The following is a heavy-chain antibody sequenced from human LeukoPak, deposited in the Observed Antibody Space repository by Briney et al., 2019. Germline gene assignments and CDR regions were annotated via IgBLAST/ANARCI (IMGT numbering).Heavy chain of an antibody. CDR2: ISGSDGST. V-gene: IGHV3-23*01. CDR1: GFTFSSYA. Sequence: GGSLRLSCAASGFTFSSYAMSWVRQAPGKGLEWVSAISGSDGSTYYADSVKGRFTISRDNSKNTLYLQMTSLRAEDTAVYYCAKADHVATTTPDYWGQGTLVTVTS. J-gene: IGHJ4*02. CDR3: AKADHVATTTPDY. D-gene: IGHD5-12*01.